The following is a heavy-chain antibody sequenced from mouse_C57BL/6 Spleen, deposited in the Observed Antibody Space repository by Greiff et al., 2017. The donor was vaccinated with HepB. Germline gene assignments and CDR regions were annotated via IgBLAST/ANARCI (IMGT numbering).Heavy chain of an antibody. CDR3: ARQGITTVVEKDFMDY. Sequence: EVQLVESGGDLVKPGGSLKLSCAASGFTFSSYGMSWVRQTPDKRLEWVATISSGGSYTYYPDSVKGRFTISRDNAKNTLYLQMSSLKSEDTAMYYCARQGITTVVEKDFMDYWGQGTSVTVSS. CDR2: ISSGGSYT. V-gene: IGHV5-6*01. D-gene: IGHD1-1*01. J-gene: IGHJ4*01. CDR1: GFTFSSYG.